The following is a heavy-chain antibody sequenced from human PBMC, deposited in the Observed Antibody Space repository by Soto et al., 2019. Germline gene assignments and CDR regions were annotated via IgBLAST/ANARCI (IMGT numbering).Heavy chain of an antibody. V-gene: IGHV3-11*01. J-gene: IGHJ5*02. D-gene: IGHD3-10*01. CDR1: GFTFSDYY. Sequence: GGSLRLSCAASGFTFSDYYMSWIRQAPGKGLEWVSYISSSGSTIYYADSVKGRFTISRDNAKNSLYLQMNSLGAEDTAVYYCARDRPSRYGSGSYYPLAPWGQGTLVTVSS. CDR3: ARDRPSRYGSGSYYPLAP. CDR2: ISSSGSTI.